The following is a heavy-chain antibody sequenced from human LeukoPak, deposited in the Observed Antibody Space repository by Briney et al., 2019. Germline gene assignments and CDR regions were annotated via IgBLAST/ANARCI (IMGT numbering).Heavy chain of an antibody. CDR1: GFTFSSFA. V-gene: IGHV3-64D*09. CDR2: ISRSGGST. J-gene: IGHJ4*02. D-gene: IGHD2/OR15-2a*01. Sequence: GGSLRLSCSASGFTFSSFAMHWVRQAPGKGLEYFAAISRSGGSTYYADSVKGRFTISRDNSKNTLYLQMSSLRAEDTAVYLCVKDLRSDFMGVLSRYLSYWGQGTLVTVSS. CDR3: VKDLRSDFMGVLSRYLSY.